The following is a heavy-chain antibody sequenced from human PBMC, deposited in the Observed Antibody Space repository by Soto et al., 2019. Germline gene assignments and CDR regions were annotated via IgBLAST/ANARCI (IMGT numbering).Heavy chain of an antibody. CDR2: TYYTSKFYY. D-gene: IGHD5-18*01. J-gene: IGHJ4*02. CDR3: ARAERYSYAYLFDY. Sequence: SQTLSLTCAISGDSVSSNSAAWNWIRQSPSRGLEWLGRTYYTSKFYYDYAVSVKSRITIKPDTSKNQFSLQLTSVTPEDTAVYYCARAERYSYAYLFDYWGQGTLVTVSS. V-gene: IGHV6-1*01. CDR1: GDSVSSNSAA.